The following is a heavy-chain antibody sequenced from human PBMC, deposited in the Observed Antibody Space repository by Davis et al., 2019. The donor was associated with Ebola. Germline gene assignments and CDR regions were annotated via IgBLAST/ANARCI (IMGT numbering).Heavy chain of an antibody. Sequence: AASVKVSCKASGYTFTGYYMHWVRQAPGQGLEWMGWINPSSGGTNYAQKFQGWVTMTRDTSISTAYMELSRLRSDDTAVYYCARVSNKFGMDVWGQGTTVTVSS. V-gene: IGHV1-2*04. D-gene: IGHD1/OR15-1a*01. J-gene: IGHJ6*02. CDR2: INPSSGGT. CDR1: GYTFTGYY. CDR3: ARVSNKFGMDV.